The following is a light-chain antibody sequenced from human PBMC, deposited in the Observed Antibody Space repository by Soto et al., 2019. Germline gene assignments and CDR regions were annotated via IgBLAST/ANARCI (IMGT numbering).Light chain of an antibody. CDR3: CSYAGAYSVI. J-gene: IGLJ2*01. V-gene: IGLV2-11*01. CDR2: DVN. CDR1: SSDIGAYIY. Sequence: QSVLTQPRSVSGSPGQSVTISCTGTSSDIGAYIYVSWYQQHPGKAPKLMTYDVNKRPSGVPDRFSGSKSGNTASLTISGLQTEDEADYYCCSYAGAYSVILGGGTQLTV.